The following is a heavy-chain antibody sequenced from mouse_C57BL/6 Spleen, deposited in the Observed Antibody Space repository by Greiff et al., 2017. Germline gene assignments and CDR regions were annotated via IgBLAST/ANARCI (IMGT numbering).Heavy chain of an antibody. V-gene: IGHV14-2*01. Sequence: VQLKESGAELVKPGASVTLSCTASGFNIKDYYMHWVKQSTEQGLAWIGRIDPADGATKSAPKFQGKATTTADTSANTAYLQLSSLTSEDTAVYYCARRAYYYGSSYDYYAMDYWGQGTSVTVSS. CDR1: GFNIKDYY. J-gene: IGHJ4*01. CDR2: IDPADGAT. CDR3: ARRAYYYGSSYDYYAMDY. D-gene: IGHD1-1*01.